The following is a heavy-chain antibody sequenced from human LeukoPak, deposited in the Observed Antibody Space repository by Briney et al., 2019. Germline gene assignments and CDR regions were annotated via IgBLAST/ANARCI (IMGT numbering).Heavy chain of an antibody. D-gene: IGHD6-19*01. J-gene: IGHJ4*02. V-gene: IGHV1-2*02. CDR3: ARGPSSGWFLSQFDY. Sequence: ASVKVSCKASGYTFTGYYMHWVRQAPGQGLEWMGWINPNSGGTDYAQRFQGRVTMTRDTSISTAYMELSRLRSDDTAVYYCARGPSSGWFLSQFDYWGQGTLDTVSS. CDR1: GYTFTGYY. CDR2: INPNSGGT.